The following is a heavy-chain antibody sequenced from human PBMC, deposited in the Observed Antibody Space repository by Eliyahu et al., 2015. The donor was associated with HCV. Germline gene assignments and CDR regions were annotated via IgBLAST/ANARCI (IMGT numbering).Heavy chain of an antibody. CDR3: ARDHSLTGRENSYYHGMDV. Sequence: EVQLVESGGGLVKPGGSLRLSCTASGFTFSSYTMNWVRQAPGEGLEWVSSISGTTTYISYADSVKGRFTISRDNAKNSLFLHMNSLGADDTAVYYCARDHSLTGRENSYYHGMDVWGQGTRVTVSS. D-gene: IGHD3-9*01. J-gene: IGHJ6*02. V-gene: IGHV3-21*01. CDR1: GFTFSSYT. CDR2: ISGTTTYI.